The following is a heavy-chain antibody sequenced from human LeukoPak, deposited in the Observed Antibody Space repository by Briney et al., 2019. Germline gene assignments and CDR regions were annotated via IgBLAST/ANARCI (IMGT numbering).Heavy chain of an antibody. CDR2: IYSSGST. J-gene: IGHJ3*02. CDR1: GGSISGYY. Sequence: SETLSLTCTVSGGSISGYYWSWIRQPPGKALEWIGYIYSSGSTNYSPSLKSRITMSVDTSKNHFSLKLSSVTAADTAVYYCASLNPAQDAFNIWGQGTMVTVSS. V-gene: IGHV4-59*12. CDR3: ASLNPAQDAFNI.